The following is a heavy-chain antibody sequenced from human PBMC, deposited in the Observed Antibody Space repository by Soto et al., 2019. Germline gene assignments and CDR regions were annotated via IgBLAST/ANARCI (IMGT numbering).Heavy chain of an antibody. CDR2: INAGNGNT. D-gene: IGHD3-10*01. Sequence: QVQLVQSGAEVKKPGASVKISCKASGYSFTIYAIHWVRQAPGQRLEWMGWINAGNGNTKYSQNFQGRVTITRDKSASTAYMELSSLRSEDTAVYYCARDLSGNSYYCVDVWGQGTTVTVSS. CDR3: ARDLSGNSYYCVDV. CDR1: GYSFTIYA. V-gene: IGHV1-3*01. J-gene: IGHJ6*02.